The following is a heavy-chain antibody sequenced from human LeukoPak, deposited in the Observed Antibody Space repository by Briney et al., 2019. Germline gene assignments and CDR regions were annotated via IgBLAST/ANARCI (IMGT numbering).Heavy chain of an antibody. CDR2: INDSGST. Sequence: PSETLSLTCAVYGGSFSGYYWSWIPQPPGKGLEWFGEINDSGSTNYNPSLNSRATISVDTSKNQYSLKLSSVTAADTAVYYCARLGSASGWYYSDYWGQGTLVTVSS. D-gene: IGHD6-19*01. V-gene: IGHV4-34*01. J-gene: IGHJ4*02. CDR1: GGSFSGYY. CDR3: ARLGSASGWYYSDY.